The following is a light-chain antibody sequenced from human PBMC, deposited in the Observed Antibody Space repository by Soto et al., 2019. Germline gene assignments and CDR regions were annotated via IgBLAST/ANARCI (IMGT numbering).Light chain of an antibody. CDR3: KHYNKWLFT. CDR2: AAS. J-gene: IGKJ3*01. CDR1: QAVSSN. Sequence: EIVMTQSPATLSVSPGERATLSCRASQAVSSNLAWYQQKPGQAPRLLIYAASTRAAGIPDRFSGSGSGTGFTLTITSLQSEDFAVYYCKHYNKWLFTFGPGNKVEIX. V-gene: IGKV3-15*01.